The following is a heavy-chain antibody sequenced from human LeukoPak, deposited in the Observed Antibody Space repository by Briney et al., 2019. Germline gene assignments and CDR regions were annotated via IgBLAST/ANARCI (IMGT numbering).Heavy chain of an antibody. CDR1: GDSVSGNSAA. Sequence: SQTLSLTCAISGDSVSGNSAAWNWIRQSPSRGLEWLGRTYYRSTWYNDYAVSVKSRITINPDTSKNQFSLQLNSVTPEDTAVYYCARDTGPTMVRGVPYYYYYYMDVWGKGTTVTVSS. D-gene: IGHD3-10*01. CDR3: ARDTGPTMVRGVPYYYYYYMDV. CDR2: TYYRSTWYN. V-gene: IGHV6-1*01. J-gene: IGHJ6*03.